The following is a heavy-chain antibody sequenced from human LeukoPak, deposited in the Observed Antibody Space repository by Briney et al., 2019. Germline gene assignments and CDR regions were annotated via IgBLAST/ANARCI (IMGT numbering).Heavy chain of an antibody. J-gene: IGHJ6*03. CDR2: ISSSGSTI. V-gene: IGHV3-48*03. CDR1: GFTFSSYE. CDR3: ARDSYGDYRYYYYYMDV. Sequence: GGSLRLSCAASGFTFSSYEMNWVRQAPGKGLEWVSYISSSGSTIYYADSVKGRFTISRDNAKNSLYLQMNSLRAEDTAVYYCARDSYGDYRYYYYYMDVWGKGTTVTISS. D-gene: IGHD4-17*01.